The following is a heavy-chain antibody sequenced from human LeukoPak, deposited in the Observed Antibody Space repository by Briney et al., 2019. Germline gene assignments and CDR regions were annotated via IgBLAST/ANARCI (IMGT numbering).Heavy chain of an antibody. CDR1: GYTFTSYG. D-gene: IGHD3-9*01. J-gene: IGHJ6*02. CDR2: ISAYNGNT. V-gene: IGHV1-18*01. Sequence: EASVTVSCKASGYTFTSYGITWVRQAPGQGLEWMGWISAYNGNTNYAQKFLGRVTMTTDTSTSTAYMELRSLRSDDTAVYYCARDGLLDDILTGYYYYGMDVWGQGATVTVSS. CDR3: ARDGLLDDILTGYYYYGMDV.